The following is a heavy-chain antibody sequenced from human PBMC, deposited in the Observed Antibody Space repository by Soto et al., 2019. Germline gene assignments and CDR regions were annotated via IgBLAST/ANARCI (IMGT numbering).Heavy chain of an antibody. CDR1: SGSSDW. D-gene: IGHD1-20*01. J-gene: IGHJ4*02. CDR2: IHRRGNT. CDR3: ASASWYKLDN. V-gene: IGHV4-4*02. Sequence: SETLSLTCAVSSGSSDWWSWVRQPPGKGLEWIGEIHRRGNTNYSPSLKTRVTMSVDNFKREFSLNLSSVTAADTAVYYCASASWYKLDNWSPGTLVTVSS.